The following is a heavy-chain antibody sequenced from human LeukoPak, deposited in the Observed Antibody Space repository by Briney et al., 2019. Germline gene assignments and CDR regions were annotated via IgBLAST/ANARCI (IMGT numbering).Heavy chain of an antibody. CDR1: GGTFSSYA. J-gene: IGHJ4*02. CDR3: ARVVDDSRSDYFDY. D-gene: IGHD3-22*01. CDR2: IIPILGIA. V-gene: IGHV1-69*04. Sequence: SVKVSCKASGGTFSSYAVSWVRQAPGQGLEWMGRIIPILGIANYAQKFQGRVTITADKSTSTAYMELSSLRSEDTAVYYCARVVDDSRSDYFDYWGQGTLVTVSS.